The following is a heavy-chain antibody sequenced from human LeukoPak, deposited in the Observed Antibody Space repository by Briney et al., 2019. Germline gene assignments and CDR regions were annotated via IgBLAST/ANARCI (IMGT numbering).Heavy chain of an antibody. D-gene: IGHD3-10*02. CDR2: ISSTSSYI. J-gene: IGHJ6*04. CDR1: GFTFSSYS. CDR3: AELGITMIGGV. Sequence: PGGSLRLSCAASGFTFSSYSMNWVRQAPGKGLEWVSCISSTSSYISYADSVKGRFTISRDNAKNSLYLQMNSLRAEDTAVYYCAELGITMIGGVWGKGTTVTISS. V-gene: IGHV3-21*01.